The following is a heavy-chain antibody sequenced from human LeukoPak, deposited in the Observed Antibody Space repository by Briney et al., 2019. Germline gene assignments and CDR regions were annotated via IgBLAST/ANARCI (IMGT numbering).Heavy chain of an antibody. CDR1: GGSISSYY. D-gene: IGHD6-6*01. V-gene: IGHV4-59*08. CDR3: ATYSSSAFDY. CDR2: IYYSGST. Sequence: PSETLSLICTVSGGSISSYYWSWIRQPPGKGLEWIGYIYYSGSTNYNPSLKSRVTISVDTSKNQFSLKLSSVTAADTAVYYCATYSSSAFDYWGQGTLVTVSS. J-gene: IGHJ4*02.